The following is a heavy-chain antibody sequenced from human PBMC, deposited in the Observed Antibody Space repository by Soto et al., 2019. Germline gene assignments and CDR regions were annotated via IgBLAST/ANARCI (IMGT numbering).Heavy chain of an antibody. D-gene: IGHD2-8*01. J-gene: IGHJ6*02. Sequence: GGSLILSCAASGFTFSSYGMHWVRQAPGKGLEWVAVISYDGSNKYYADSVKGRSTISRDNSKNTLYLQMNSLRAEDTAVYYCAKGGHGAYYYYGMDVWGQGTTVTVSS. CDR2: ISYDGSNK. CDR1: GFTFSSYG. CDR3: AKGGHGAYYYYGMDV. V-gene: IGHV3-30*18.